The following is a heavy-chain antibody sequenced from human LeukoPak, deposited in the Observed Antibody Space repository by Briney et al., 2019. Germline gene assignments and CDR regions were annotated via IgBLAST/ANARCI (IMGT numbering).Heavy chain of an antibody. CDR1: GFIFSDYT. CDR3: AKGSTGGKVDWFDP. Sequence: GGSLRLSCAASGFIFSDYTMMWVRRAPGKGLQWVATFTAYGGTYYAASVKGRFAISRDNSRDTVSLYMNSLRVEDTATYYCAKGSTGGKVDWFDPWGPGTLVTVSS. V-gene: IGHV3-23*01. D-gene: IGHD4-23*01. CDR2: FTAYGGT. J-gene: IGHJ5*02.